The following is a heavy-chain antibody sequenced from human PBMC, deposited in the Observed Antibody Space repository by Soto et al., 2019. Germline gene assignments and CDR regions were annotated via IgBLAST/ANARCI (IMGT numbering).Heavy chain of an antibody. CDR2: ISAYNCNT. CDR3: ARGGYSGSIRHYYYYGMDV. V-gene: IGHV1-18*01. CDR1: GCPLTSYG. J-gene: IGHJ6*02. Sequence: VKVACMGSGCPLTSYGIIWLRRAPGQGVEWMGWISAYNCNTNYAQKLQCRVTMTTDTSTSTAYMELRSLRSDDTAVYYGARGGYSGSIRHYYYYGMDVWGQGTTVTVSS. D-gene: IGHD1-26*01.